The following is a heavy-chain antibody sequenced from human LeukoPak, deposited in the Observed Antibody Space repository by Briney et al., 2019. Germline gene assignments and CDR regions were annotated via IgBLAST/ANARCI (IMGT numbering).Heavy chain of an antibody. CDR3: ARDPPYSDFWSGYPKNWFDP. D-gene: IGHD3-3*01. CDR1: GFTFSSYW. V-gene: IGHV3-74*01. CDR2: INSDGSST. Sequence: GGSLRLSCAASGFTFSSYWMHWVRQAPGKGLVWVSRINSDGSSTSYADSVKGRFTISRDNAKNTLYLQMNNLRAEDTAVYYCARDPPYSDFWSGYPKNWFDPWGQGTLVTVSS. J-gene: IGHJ5*02.